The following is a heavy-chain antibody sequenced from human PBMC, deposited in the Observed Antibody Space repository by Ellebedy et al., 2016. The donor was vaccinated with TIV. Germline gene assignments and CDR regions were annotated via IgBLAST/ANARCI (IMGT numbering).Heavy chain of an antibody. CDR1: GFTFTHYS. CDR3: AKEVGVHGTPYFDS. J-gene: IGHJ4*02. V-gene: IGHV3-23*01. D-gene: IGHD3-22*01. Sequence: GESLKISCAASGFTFTHYSISSLRHSPWTGLELLSGISGSGDGTYYSSSVQGRFSISRDNSKNTLLLQMNSLRVEDTAIYYCAKEVGVHGTPYFDSWGQGTLVPVSS. CDR2: ISGSGDGT.